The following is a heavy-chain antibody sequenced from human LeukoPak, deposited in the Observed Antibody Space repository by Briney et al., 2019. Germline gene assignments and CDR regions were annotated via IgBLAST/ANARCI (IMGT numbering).Heavy chain of an antibody. J-gene: IGHJ3*02. Sequence: GASVKVSCKASGGTFSSYAISWVRQAPGQGLEWMGGIIPIFGTANYAQKFQGRVTITADESTSTAYMELSSLRSEDTAVYYCARDVPLRYCSSTSCDTTAFDIWGQGTMVTVSS. D-gene: IGHD2-2*02. V-gene: IGHV1-69*13. CDR2: IIPIFGTA. CDR3: ARDVPLRYCSSTSCDTTAFDI. CDR1: GGTFSSYA.